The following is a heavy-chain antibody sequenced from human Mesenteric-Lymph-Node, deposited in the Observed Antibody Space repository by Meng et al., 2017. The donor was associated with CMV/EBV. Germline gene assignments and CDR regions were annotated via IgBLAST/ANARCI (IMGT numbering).Heavy chain of an antibody. J-gene: IGHJ4*02. CDR2: IYYSGST. Sequence: GSLRLSCAVSRGSLNNYYWSWIRQSPEKGLEWIGSIYYSGSTKYSPSFKSRVTISVDTSKNQFSLELNSVTAADTAIYYCARGGYYNLWSGYFPLDFWGQGTLVTVSS. CDR1: RGSLNNYY. V-gene: IGHV4-59*01. D-gene: IGHD3-3*01. CDR3: ARGGYYNLWSGYFPLDF.